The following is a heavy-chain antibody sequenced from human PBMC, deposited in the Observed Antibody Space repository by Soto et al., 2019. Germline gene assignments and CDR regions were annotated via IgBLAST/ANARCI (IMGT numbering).Heavy chain of an antibody. J-gene: IGHJ4*02. CDR2: INPNTRGT. V-gene: IGHV1-2*02. D-gene: IGHD5-12*01. CDR3: ARDRYSGYNSQFDY. CDR1: GYIFTGYY. Sequence: ASVKVSCKACGYIFTGYYIHWVRQAPGQGLEWMGWINPNTRGTHSAQRFQGRVTMTRDTSISTAYMELSSLRSDDSAVYYCARDRYSGYNSQFDYWGQGTLVTVSS.